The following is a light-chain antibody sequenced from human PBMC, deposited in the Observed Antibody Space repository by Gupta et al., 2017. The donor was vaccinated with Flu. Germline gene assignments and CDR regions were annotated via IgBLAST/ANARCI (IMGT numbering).Light chain of an antibody. J-gene: IGKJ2*01. CDR2: YAS. CDR3: QHTNGLHKI. V-gene: IGKV6-21*01. CDR1: EGIGSN. Sequence: ETVLTQSPDFQSVTPKETVTITCRASEGIGSNLHWFQQKPHQSPKLLIKYASESGGGVASRFSGSTSGTDYTLTIHVLDAEDAATYYCQHTNGLHKIFGQGTKLEI.